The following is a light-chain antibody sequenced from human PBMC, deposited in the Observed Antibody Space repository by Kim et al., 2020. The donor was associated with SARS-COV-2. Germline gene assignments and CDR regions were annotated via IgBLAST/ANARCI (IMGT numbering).Light chain of an antibody. V-gene: IGLV3-19*01. CDR2: GKN. CDR1: SLRSYY. J-gene: IGLJ3*02. CDR3: NSRDSSGNHWV. Sequence: LGQTVRITCQGDSLRSYYASWYQQKPGQAPVLVIYGKNNRPSGIPDRFSGSSSGNTASLTITWAQAEDEADYYCNSRDSSGNHWVFGGGTQLTFL.